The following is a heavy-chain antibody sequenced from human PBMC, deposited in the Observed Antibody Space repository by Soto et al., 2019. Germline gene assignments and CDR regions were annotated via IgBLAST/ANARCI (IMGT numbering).Heavy chain of an antibody. CDR3: ARVDPYYYYYYMDV. CDR2: ISAYNGNT. CDR1: GYTFTSYG. J-gene: IGHJ6*03. V-gene: IGHV1-18*01. Sequence: ASVKVSCKASGYTFTSYGISWVRQAPGQGLEWMGWISAYNGNTNYAQKLQGRVTMTRNTSTSTAYMELSSLRSEDTAVYYCARVDPYYYYYYMDVWGKGTTVTVSS.